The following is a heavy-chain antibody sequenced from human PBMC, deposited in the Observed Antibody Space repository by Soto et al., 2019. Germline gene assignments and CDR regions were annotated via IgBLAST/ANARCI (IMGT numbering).Heavy chain of an antibody. V-gene: IGHV3-23*01. D-gene: IGHD4-17*01. Sequence: EVQLLESGGGLVQPGGSLRLSCAASGFIFSSYVLMWVRKAPGKGLEEVSGISGSGSSTYYADSVRGRFTISRDNSKKTLSLQMNSLRAEDTAVYYSGSTAYGDLGYWGQGTLVTVSS. CDR1: GFIFSSYV. J-gene: IGHJ4*02. CDR2: ISGSGSST. CDR3: GSTAYGDLGY.